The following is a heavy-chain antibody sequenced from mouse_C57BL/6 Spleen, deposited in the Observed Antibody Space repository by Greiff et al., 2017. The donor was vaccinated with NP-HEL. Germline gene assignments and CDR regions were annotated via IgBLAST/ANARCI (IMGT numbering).Heavy chain of an antibody. CDR3: ARQDGSD. CDR2: IDPSDSYT. Sequence: VQLQQPGAELVKPGASVKLSCKASGYTFTSYWMQWVKQRPGQGLEWIGEIDPSDSYTNYNQKFKGKATLTVDTSSSTAYMQLSSLTSEDSAVYYCARQDGSDWGQGTTLTVSS. D-gene: IGHD2-3*01. V-gene: IGHV1-50*01. J-gene: IGHJ2*01. CDR1: GYTFTSYW.